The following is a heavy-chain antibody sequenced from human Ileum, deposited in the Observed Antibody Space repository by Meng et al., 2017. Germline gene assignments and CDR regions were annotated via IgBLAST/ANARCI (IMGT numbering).Heavy chain of an antibody. CDR1: GGSINDYY. CDR2: FYSSGFT. D-gene: IGHD6-19*01. J-gene: IGHJ4*02. Sequence: GSLRLSCTVSGGSINDYYWTWIRQSPGKGLEWIGYFYSSGFTNYNPSLKSRVTISVDTSKNQFSLKLNSVTAADTAVYFCARRAVAGFDSWGQGTLVTVSS. V-gene: IGHV4-59*01. CDR3: ARRAVAGFDS.